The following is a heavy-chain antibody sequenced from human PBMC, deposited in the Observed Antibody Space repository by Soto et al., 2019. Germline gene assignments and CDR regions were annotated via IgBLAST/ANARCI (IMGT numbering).Heavy chain of an antibody. CDR2: TYYRSNWRH. V-gene: IGHV6-1*01. J-gene: IGHJ4*02. CDR1: GDSVSSNTAA. Sequence: SQTLSLTCAISGDSVSSNTAAWNWIRSSPSRGLEWLGRTYYRSNWRHDYAVSVKSRITVNPDTSKNHFSLQLNSVTPDDTAWNYCARGGGGRVFALWGQGPLVTVSS. D-gene: IGHD2-15*01. CDR3: ARGGGGRVFAL.